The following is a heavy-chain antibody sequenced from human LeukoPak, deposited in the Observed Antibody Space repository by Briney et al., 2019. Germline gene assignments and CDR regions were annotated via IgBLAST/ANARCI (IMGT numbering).Heavy chain of an antibody. J-gene: IGHJ4*02. Sequence: PSETLSLTCTVSGGSISSYYWSWIRQPPGKGLEWIGYIYYSGSTNYNPSLKSRVTISVDTSKNQFSLKLSSVTAADTAVYYCARDREGDGYNWKYFDYWGQGTLVTVSS. D-gene: IGHD5-24*01. V-gene: IGHV4-59*12. CDR1: GGSISSYY. CDR2: IYYSGST. CDR3: ARDREGDGYNWKYFDY.